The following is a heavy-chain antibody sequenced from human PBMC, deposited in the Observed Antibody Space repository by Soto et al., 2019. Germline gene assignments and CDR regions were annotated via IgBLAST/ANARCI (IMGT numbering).Heavy chain of an antibody. CDR2: ISAYNGNT. D-gene: IGHD3-10*01. CDR3: ARGVGSGSYYNQYNWFDP. J-gene: IGHJ5*02. V-gene: IGHV1-18*01. Sequence: ASVKVSCKASGYTFTNYGISWVRQAPGQGLEWMGWISAYNGNTKYAQKLQGRVTMTTDTSTSTAYMELRSLRSDDTAVFYCARGVGSGSYYNQYNWFDPWGQGTLVTVSS. CDR1: GYTFTNYG.